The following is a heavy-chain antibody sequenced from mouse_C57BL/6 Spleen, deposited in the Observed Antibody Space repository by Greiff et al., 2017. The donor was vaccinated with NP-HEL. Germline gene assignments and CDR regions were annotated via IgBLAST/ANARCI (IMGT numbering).Heavy chain of an antibody. CDR1: GYTFTDYN. D-gene: IGHD2-12*01. Sequence: EVQLQQSGPELVKPGASVKIPCKASGYTFTDYNMDWVKQSHGKSLEWIGDINPNNGGTIYNQKFKGKATLNVDKSSSTAYMELRSLSSEDTAVYYCAIKCPSYSPYAFDYWGQGTTLTVSS. J-gene: IGHJ2*01. CDR3: AIKCPSYSPYAFDY. CDR2: INPNNGGT. V-gene: IGHV1-18*01.